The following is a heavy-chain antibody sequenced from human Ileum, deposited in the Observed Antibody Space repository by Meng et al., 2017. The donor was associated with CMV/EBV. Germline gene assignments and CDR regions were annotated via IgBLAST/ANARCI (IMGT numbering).Heavy chain of an antibody. CDR1: GYSFSHYW. CDR2: IYPGDSDT. V-gene: IGHV5-51*01. J-gene: IGHJ3*02. CDR3: ARRGFGSSSGAFDI. D-gene: IGHD6-6*01. Sequence: GESLKISCRGSGYSFSHYWIGWVRQMPGKGLEWMGIIYPGDSDTRDSPSFQGQVTMSADKSISTAYLQWSSLKASDTAMYFCARRGFGSSSGAFDIWGRGKMV.